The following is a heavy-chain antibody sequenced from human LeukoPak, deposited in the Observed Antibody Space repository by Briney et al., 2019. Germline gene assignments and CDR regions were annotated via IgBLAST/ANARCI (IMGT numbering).Heavy chain of an antibody. Sequence: GRCLRLSRAASGFSLSDYWMHWVHQAPGKGLVWVSRINSDGRNIAYADSVKGRFTISRDNAKNTLYLEMNSLTIEDTAVYYCARAISWNGAQWDMDVWGKGTTVTVS. V-gene: IGHV3-74*03. CDR2: INSDGRNI. CDR3: ARAISWNGAQWDMDV. J-gene: IGHJ6*03. D-gene: IGHD1-1*01. CDR1: GFSLSDYW.